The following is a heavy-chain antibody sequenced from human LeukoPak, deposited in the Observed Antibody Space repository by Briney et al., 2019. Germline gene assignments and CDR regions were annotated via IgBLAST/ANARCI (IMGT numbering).Heavy chain of an antibody. V-gene: IGHV4-39*01. CDR1: GGSISSSSYY. D-gene: IGHD1-26*01. J-gene: IGHJ4*02. CDR3: ARLEGIVGATIDY. CDR2: IYYSGST. Sequence: KPSETLSLTCTVSGGSISSSSYYWGWLRQPPGKGLEWIGSIYYSGSTYYNPSLKSRVTISVDTSKNQFSLKLSSVTAADTAVYYCARLEGIVGATIDYWGQGTLVTVSS.